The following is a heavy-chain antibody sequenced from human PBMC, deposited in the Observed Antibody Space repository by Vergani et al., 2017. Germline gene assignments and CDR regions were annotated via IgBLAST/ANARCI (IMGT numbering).Heavy chain of an antibody. D-gene: IGHD4-23*01. CDR2: ISGSGGST. J-gene: IGHJ6*03. CDR1: GFTFSSYA. CDR3: ATVVKGRNYYYYYMDV. V-gene: IGHV3-23*01. Sequence: EVQLLESGGGLVQPGGSLRLSCAASGFTFSSYAMSWVRQAPGKGLEWVSAISGSGGSTYYADSVKGRFTISRDNSKNTLYLQMNSLRAEDTAVYYCATVVKGRNYYYYYMDVWGKGTTVTVSS.